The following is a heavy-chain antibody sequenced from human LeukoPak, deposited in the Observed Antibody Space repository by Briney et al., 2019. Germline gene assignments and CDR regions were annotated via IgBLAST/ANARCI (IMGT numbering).Heavy chain of an antibody. D-gene: IGHD3-10*01. CDR1: GYTFTSYY. CDR2: INPNSGGT. CDR3: ARDVVRGAINWFDP. V-gene: IGHV1-2*02. Sequence: ASVKVSCKASGYTFTSYYMHWVRQAPGQGLEWMGWINPNSGGTNYAQKFQGRVTMTRDTSISTAYMELSRLRSDDTAVYYCARDVVRGAINWFDPWGQGTLVTVSS. J-gene: IGHJ5*02.